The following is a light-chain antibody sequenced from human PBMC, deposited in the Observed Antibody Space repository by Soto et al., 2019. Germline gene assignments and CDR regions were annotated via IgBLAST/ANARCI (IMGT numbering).Light chain of an antibody. CDR2: AAS. V-gene: IGKV1-39*01. J-gene: IGKJ1*01. Sequence: DIQMTQSPSWVSASVGDRVTIXXRASQDIGSYLVWYQQRPGKAPNLXIYAASILQSGVPSRFSGSGSGTDFTLTISSLQPEDFATYYCQQSYSTPRTFGQGTNVDIK. CDR3: QQSYSTPRT. CDR1: QDIGSY.